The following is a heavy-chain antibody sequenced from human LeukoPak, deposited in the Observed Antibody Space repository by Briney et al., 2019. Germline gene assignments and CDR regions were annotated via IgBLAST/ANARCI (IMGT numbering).Heavy chain of an antibody. CDR1: GGSFSGYY. V-gene: IGHV4-34*01. Sequence: TSETLSLTCAVYGGSFSGYYWSWIRQPPGKGLEWIGEINHSGSTNYNPSLKSRVTISVDTSKNQFSLKLSSVTAADTAVYYCARGPVVVPAAMRVRWFDPRGQGTLVTVSS. CDR2: INHSGST. D-gene: IGHD2-2*01. CDR3: ARGPVVVPAAMRVRWFDP. J-gene: IGHJ5*02.